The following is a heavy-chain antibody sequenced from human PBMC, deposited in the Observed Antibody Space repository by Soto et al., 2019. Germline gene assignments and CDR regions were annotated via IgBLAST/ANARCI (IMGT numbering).Heavy chain of an antibody. J-gene: IGHJ5*02. CDR3: AKDGYSSGWPGDWFDP. CDR2: ISGSGGST. CDR1: GFTFSSYA. Sequence: ESGGGLVQPGGSLRLSCAASGFTFSSYAMSWVRQAPGKGLEWVSAISGSGGSTYYADSVKGRFTISRDNSKNTLYLQMNSLRAEDTAVYYCAKDGYSSGWPGDWFDPWGQGTLVTVSS. V-gene: IGHV3-23*01. D-gene: IGHD6-19*01.